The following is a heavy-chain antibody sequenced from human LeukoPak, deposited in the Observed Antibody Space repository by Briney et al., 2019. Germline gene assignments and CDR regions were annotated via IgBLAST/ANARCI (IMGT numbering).Heavy chain of an antibody. CDR2: INPSGGST. CDR3: ARDHRQYCGGDCYSTR. J-gene: IGHJ4*02. D-gene: IGHD2-21*02. Sequence: ASVKVSCKASGYTFTSYYMHWVRQAPGQGLEWMGIINPSGGSTSYAQKLQGRVTMTTDTSTSTAYMELRSLRSDDTAVYYCARDHRQYCGGDCYSTRWGQGTLVTVSS. CDR1: GYTFTSYY. V-gene: IGHV1-46*01.